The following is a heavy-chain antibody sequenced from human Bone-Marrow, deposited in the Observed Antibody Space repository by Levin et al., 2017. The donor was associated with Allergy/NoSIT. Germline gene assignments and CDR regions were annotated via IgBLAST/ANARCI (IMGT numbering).Heavy chain of an antibody. V-gene: IGHV1-2*06. J-gene: IGHJ4*02. Sequence: GGSLRLSCKTSGYSFIGYYLHWVRQAPGQGPEWMGRINPISGGPNYAQKFQGRVTMTRDTSISTAYMELSRLRSDDTAVYYCARLSQYNESYWGPGTLVTVSS. D-gene: IGHD1-26*01. CDR1: GYSFIGYY. CDR3: ARLSQYNESY. CDR2: INPISGGP.